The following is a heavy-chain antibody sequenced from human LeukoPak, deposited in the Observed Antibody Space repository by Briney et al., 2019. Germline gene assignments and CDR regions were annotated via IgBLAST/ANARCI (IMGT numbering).Heavy chain of an antibody. Sequence: GRSLRLSCAASGFTFSSYAMHWVRQAPGKGLEGGAVISYDGSNKYYADSVKGRFTISRDNSKNTLYLQMNSLRAEDTAVYYCARSLYGSGSTRSYYFDYWGQGTLVTVSS. CDR2: ISYDGSNK. D-gene: IGHD3-10*01. CDR1: GFTFSSYA. J-gene: IGHJ4*02. CDR3: ARSLYGSGSTRSYYFDY. V-gene: IGHV3-30*04.